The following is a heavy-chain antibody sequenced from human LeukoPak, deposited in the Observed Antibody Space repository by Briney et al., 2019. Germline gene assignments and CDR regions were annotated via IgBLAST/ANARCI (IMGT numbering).Heavy chain of an antibody. D-gene: IGHD4-17*01. V-gene: IGHV4-34*01. CDR3: AREVTNNAFDI. CDR1: GGSFSGYY. Sequence: SETLSLTCAVYGGSFSGYYWSWIRQPPGKGLEWIGEINHSGSTNYNPSLKSRFTISVDTSKNQFSLKLSSVTAADTAVYYCAREVTNNAFDIWGQGTMVTVSS. CDR2: INHSGST. J-gene: IGHJ3*02.